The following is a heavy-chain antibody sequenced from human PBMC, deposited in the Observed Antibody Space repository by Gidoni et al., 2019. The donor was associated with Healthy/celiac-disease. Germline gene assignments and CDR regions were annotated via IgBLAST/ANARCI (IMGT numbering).Heavy chain of an antibody. V-gene: IGHV3-9*01. J-gene: IGHJ4*02. CDR1: GFTFDDYA. CDR3: AKAPSLVVDRGPIDY. CDR2: ISWNSGSI. Sequence: EVQLVESGGGLVQPGRSLRLSCAASGFTFDDYAMHWVRQAPGKGLEWVSGISWNSGSIGYADSVKGRFTISRDNAKNSLYLQMNSLRAEDTALYYCAKAPSLVVDRGPIDYWGQGTLVTVSS. D-gene: IGHD2-15*01.